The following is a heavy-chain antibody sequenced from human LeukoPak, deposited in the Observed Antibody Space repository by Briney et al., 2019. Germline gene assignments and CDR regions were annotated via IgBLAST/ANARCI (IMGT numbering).Heavy chain of an antibody. J-gene: IGHJ4*02. CDR2: ISSSSSYI. D-gene: IGHD2-2*01. V-gene: IGHV3-21*01. CDR1: GFTFSSYS. CDR3: ASAREGYCSSTSCYYFDY. Sequence: GGSLRLSCAASGFTFSSYSMNWVRRAPGKGLEWVSSISSSSSYIYYADSVKGRFTISRDNAKNSLYLQMNSLRAEDTAVYYCASAREGYCSSTSCYYFDYWGQGTLVTVSS.